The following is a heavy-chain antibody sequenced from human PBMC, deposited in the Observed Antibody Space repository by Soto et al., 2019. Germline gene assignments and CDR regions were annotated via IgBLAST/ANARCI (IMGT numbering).Heavy chain of an antibody. Sequence: EVQLVESGGGLVQPGGSLRLSCAASGFTFSSYSMNWVHQAPGKGLEWVSYISSSSSTIYYADSVKGRFTISRDNAKNSLYLQMNSLRDEDTAVYYCARDVRAYCGGDCSESDAFDIWGQGTMVTVSS. CDR1: GFTFSSYS. CDR2: ISSSSSTI. V-gene: IGHV3-48*02. CDR3: ARDVRAYCGGDCSESDAFDI. D-gene: IGHD2-21*02. J-gene: IGHJ3*02.